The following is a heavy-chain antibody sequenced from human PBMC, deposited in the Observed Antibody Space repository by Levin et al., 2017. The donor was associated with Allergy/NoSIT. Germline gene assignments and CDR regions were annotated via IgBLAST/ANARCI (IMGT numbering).Heavy chain of an antibody. D-gene: IGHD2-2*01. CDR1: GFTFGDYA. J-gene: IGHJ6*02. V-gene: IGHV3-49*03. CDR3: TRHCSSTSCYYNYYGMDV. CDR2: IRSKAYGGTT. Sequence: GGSLRLSCTASGFTFGDYAMSWFRQAPGKGLEWVGFIRSKAYGGTTEYAASVKGRFTISRDDSKSIAYLQMNSLKTEDTAVYYCTRHCSSTSCYYNYYGMDVWGQGTTVTVSS.